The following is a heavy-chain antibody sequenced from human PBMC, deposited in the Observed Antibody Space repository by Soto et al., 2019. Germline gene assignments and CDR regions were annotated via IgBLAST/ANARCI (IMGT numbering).Heavy chain of an antibody. J-gene: IGHJ6*02. CDR1: GGTFSSYA. D-gene: IGHD6-13*01. V-gene: IGHV1-69*12. Sequence: QVQLVQSGAEVKKPGSSVKVSCKASGGTFSSYAISWVRQAPGQGLEWMGGIIPIFGTANYAQKFQGRVTIAADESTSTAYMERSSLRSEDPAVYYCASHANGSRWRGYGMDVWGQGTTVTVSS. CDR2: IIPIFGTA. CDR3: ASHANGSRWRGYGMDV.